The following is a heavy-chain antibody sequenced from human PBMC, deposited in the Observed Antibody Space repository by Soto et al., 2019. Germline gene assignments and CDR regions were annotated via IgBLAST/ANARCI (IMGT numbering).Heavy chain of an antibody. CDR1: GYIFTGYY. CDR2: FNPNRGGT. Sequence: QVQLVQSGAEVKKPGASVKVSCKASGYIFTGYYMHWLRQAPGQGLEWMGWFNPNRGGTKYAQKFQGRVTMTNDTSINTAYMELSGRISDDTAVYYCARGDFDSSANYYAGWFDPWGQGTLVTVSS. J-gene: IGHJ5*02. V-gene: IGHV1-2*02. D-gene: IGHD3-22*01. CDR3: ARGDFDSSANYYAGWFDP.